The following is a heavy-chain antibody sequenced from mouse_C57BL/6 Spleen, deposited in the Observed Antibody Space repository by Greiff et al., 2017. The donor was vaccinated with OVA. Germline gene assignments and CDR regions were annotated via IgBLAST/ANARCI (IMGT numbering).Heavy chain of an antibody. CDR1: GFTFSSYA. CDR3: ARDQNYDGAFAY. Sequence: EVHLVESGGGLVKPGGSLKLSCAASGFTFSSYAMSWVRQTPEKRLEWVATISDGGSYTYYPDNVKGRFTISRDNAKNTLYLQMSHLKSEDTAMYYCARDQNYDGAFAYWGQGTLVTVSA. D-gene: IGHD2-4*01. J-gene: IGHJ3*01. V-gene: IGHV5-4*01. CDR2: ISDGGSYT.